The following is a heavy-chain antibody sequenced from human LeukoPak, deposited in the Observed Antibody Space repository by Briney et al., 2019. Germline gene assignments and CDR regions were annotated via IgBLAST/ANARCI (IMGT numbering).Heavy chain of an antibody. Sequence: PGGSLRLSCAASGFTFCSYGMHWVRQAPGKGLEWVAFIRYDGSNKYYADSVKGRFTISRDNSKNTLYLQMNSLRAEDTAVYYCARVYSSGWTHPPYYFDYWGQGTLVTVSS. D-gene: IGHD6-19*01. CDR1: GFTFCSYG. V-gene: IGHV3-30*02. J-gene: IGHJ4*02. CDR3: ARVYSSGWTHPPYYFDY. CDR2: IRYDGSNK.